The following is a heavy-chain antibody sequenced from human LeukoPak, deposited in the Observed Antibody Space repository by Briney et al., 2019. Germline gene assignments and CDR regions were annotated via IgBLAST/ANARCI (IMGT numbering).Heavy chain of an antibody. D-gene: IGHD2-21*01. V-gene: IGHV3-7*01. Sequence: PGGSLRLSCTASGFTFSSHYMTWVRQAPGKGLEWVAHIKADGTEKFYEDSLKGRFTISRDNAKNSLYLQMNSLRAEDTAVYFCARSQHSTADYWRQGTLVTVSS. CDR3: ARSQHSTADY. CDR1: GFTFSSHY. CDR2: IKADGTEK. J-gene: IGHJ4*02.